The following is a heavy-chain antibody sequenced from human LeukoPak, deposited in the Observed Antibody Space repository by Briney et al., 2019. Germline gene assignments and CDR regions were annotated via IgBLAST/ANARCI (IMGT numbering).Heavy chain of an antibody. CDR2: ISASGGST. J-gene: IGHJ5*02. V-gene: IGHV3-23*01. D-gene: IGHD3-16*01. CDR3: ASAGYASWFDP. Sequence: GGSLRLSCAASGFTFSFAAMTWVRQGPGKGLEWVSLISASGGSTYYADSVKGRFTISRDNSKNTLYLQMNSLRAEDTAVYYCASAGYASWFDPWGQGTLVTVSS. CDR1: GFTFSFAA.